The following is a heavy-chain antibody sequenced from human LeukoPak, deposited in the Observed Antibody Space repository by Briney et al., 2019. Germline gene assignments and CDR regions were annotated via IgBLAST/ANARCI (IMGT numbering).Heavy chain of an antibody. CDR1: GFTFDDYA. J-gene: IGHJ3*02. Sequence: GGSLRLSCAASGFTFDDYAMHWVRQAPGKGLEWVSGISWNSGSIGYADSVKGRFTISRDNAKNSPYLQMNSLRAEDTALYYCAKASRSGYDSSGYRLGYDAFDIWGQGTMVTVSS. D-gene: IGHD3-22*01. CDR2: ISWNSGSI. V-gene: IGHV3-9*01. CDR3: AKASRSGYDSSGYRLGYDAFDI.